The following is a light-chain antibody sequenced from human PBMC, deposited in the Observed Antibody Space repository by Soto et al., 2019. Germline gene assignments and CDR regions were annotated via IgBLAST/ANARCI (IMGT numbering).Light chain of an antibody. Sequence: QSVLAQPASVSGSPGQSITISCTGTSGFVGSFSLVSWYQQHPGKAPKVMIYEGHRRPSGVPDRFSGSASVNSASLTISGLQADDEADYYCCLYIRAITYLFGTGPKATVL. J-gene: IGLJ1*01. CDR3: CLYIRAITYL. CDR2: EGH. CDR1: SGFVGSFSL. V-gene: IGLV2-23*01.